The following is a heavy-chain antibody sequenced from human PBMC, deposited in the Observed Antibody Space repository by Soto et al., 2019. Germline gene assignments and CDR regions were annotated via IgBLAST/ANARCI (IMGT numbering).Heavy chain of an antibody. V-gene: IGHV5-51*01. CDR1: GYSFTSYW. Sequence: GESLKISCKGSGYSFTSYWIAWVRQMPGKGLEWMGIIYPGDSDTRYSPSFQGQVTISADKSISTAYLQWSSLKASDTAMYYCSRQDVEGGGNHYPVYFDYWGPGTLVTVS. CDR2: IYPGDSDT. CDR3: SRQDVEGGGNHYPVYFDY. D-gene: IGHD3-16*01. J-gene: IGHJ4*02.